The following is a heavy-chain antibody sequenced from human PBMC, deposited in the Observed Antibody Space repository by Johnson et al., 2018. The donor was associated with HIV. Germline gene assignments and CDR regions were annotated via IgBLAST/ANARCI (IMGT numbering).Heavy chain of an antibody. CDR2: IYSAGTT. Sequence: VQLVESGGGLIQPGGSLRLSCVASGFTVSSNYMNWVRQAPGKGLEWVSIIYSAGTTYYVDSVKGRFTISRDNSKTTLYLQMNSLRAEDTALYYCAREGGYCSGGSCVNAFDIWGQGTMVTVSS. V-gene: IGHV3-53*01. J-gene: IGHJ3*02. D-gene: IGHD2-15*01. CDR3: AREGGYCSGGSCVNAFDI. CDR1: GFTVSSNY.